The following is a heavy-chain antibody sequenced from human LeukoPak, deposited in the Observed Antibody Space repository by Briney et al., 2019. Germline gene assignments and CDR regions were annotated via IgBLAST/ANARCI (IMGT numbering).Heavy chain of an antibody. Sequence: PSETLSLTCTVSGGSISSSSYYWGWVRQPPGKGLEWIGSIYYIGSTYYNPSLESRVTISVDTSKNQFSLRLSSVTAADTAVYYCARHLKLTGYWYFDLWGQGTLVTVSS. J-gene: IGHJ2*01. CDR3: ARHLKLTGYWYFDL. D-gene: IGHD1-20*01. CDR1: GGSISSSSYY. V-gene: IGHV4-39*01. CDR2: IYYIGST.